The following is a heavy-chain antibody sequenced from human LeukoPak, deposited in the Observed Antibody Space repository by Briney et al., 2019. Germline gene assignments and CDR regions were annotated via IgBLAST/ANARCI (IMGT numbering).Heavy chain of an antibody. V-gene: IGHV3-23*01. CDR1: GFTFSSYA. D-gene: IGHD3-22*01. Sequence: GGSLRLSCAASGFTFSSYAMGWVRQAPGKGLEWVSAISGSGGSTYYADSVKGRFTISRDNSKNTLYLQMNSLRAEDTAVYYCARDQDSSGYKKFDYWGQGTLVTVSS. J-gene: IGHJ4*02. CDR2: ISGSGGST. CDR3: ARDQDSSGYKKFDY.